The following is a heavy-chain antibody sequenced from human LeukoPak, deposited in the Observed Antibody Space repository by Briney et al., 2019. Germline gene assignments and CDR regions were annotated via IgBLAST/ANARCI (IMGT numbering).Heavy chain of an antibody. CDR3: ARTLYTIAVYRFDY. J-gene: IGHJ4*02. V-gene: IGHV3-30-3*01. CDR2: ISYDGSNK. CDR1: GFTFSSYA. Sequence: PGRSLRLSCAASGFTFSSYAMHWVRQAPGKGLEWVAVISYDGSNKYYADSVKGRFTISRDNSKNTLYLQMNSLRAEDTAVYYCARTLYTIAVYRFDYWGQGTLVTVSS. D-gene: IGHD6-19*01.